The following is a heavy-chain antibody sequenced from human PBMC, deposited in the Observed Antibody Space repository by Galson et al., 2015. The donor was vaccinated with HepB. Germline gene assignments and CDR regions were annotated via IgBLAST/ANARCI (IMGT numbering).Heavy chain of an antibody. Sequence: SVKVSCKASGYTFTSYAMNWVRQAPGQGLEWMGGINTNAGNPTYAQGFTGRFVFSLDTSVSTAYLQISSLKAEDTAVYYCARDSGYDFWAGYQTRYYFVYWGQGTLVTVSS. J-gene: IGHJ4*02. CDR1: GYTFTSYA. D-gene: IGHD3-3*01. CDR3: ARDSGYDFWAGYQTRYYFVY. CDR2: INTNAGNP. V-gene: IGHV7-4-1*02.